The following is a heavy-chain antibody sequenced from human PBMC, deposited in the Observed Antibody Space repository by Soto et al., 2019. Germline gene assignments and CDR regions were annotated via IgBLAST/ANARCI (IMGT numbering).Heavy chain of an antibody. J-gene: IGHJ5*02. CDR1: GYTFTANY. Sequence: ASVKVSCKASGYTFTANYIHWVRQAPGQGLEGMGWINYNSGGTKGAHNFQGRVTLTRHTSISTVYMDLSRLIADDTHVYYCVRGAATSWFHPWGQGTLVTVSS. CDR2: INYNSGGT. V-gene: IGHV1-2*07. CDR3: VRGAATSWFHP. D-gene: IGHD1-7*01.